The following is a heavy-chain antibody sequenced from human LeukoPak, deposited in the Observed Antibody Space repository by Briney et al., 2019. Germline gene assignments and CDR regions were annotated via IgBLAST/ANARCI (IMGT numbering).Heavy chain of an antibody. J-gene: IGHJ3*02. V-gene: IGHV4-39*01. CDR2: MYYSGST. CDR3: AIAAAGPAFDI. CDR1: GGSISSSSYY. Sequence: SETLSLTCTVSGGSISSSSYYWGWIRQPPGKGLEWIGNMYYSGSTYYSPSLKSRVTISVDTSKNQFSLKLSSVTAADTAVYYCAIAAAGPAFDIWGQGTMVTVSS. D-gene: IGHD6-13*01.